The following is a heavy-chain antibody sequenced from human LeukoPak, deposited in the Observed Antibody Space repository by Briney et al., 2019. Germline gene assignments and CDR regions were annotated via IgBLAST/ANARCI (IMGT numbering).Heavy chain of an antibody. CDR1: GGSFSGYY. Sequence: SETLPLTCAVYGGSFSGYYWSWIRQPPGKGLEWIGEINHCGSTNYNPSLKSRVTISVDTSKNQFSLKLSSVTAADTAVYYCARGSIAAAGNYGYWGQGTLVTVSS. J-gene: IGHJ4*02. CDR2: INHCGST. D-gene: IGHD6-13*01. CDR3: ARGSIAAAGNYGY. V-gene: IGHV4-34*01.